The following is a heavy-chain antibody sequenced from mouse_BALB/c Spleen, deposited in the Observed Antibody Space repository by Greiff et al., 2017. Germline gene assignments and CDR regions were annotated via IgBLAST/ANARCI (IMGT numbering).Heavy chain of an antibody. D-gene: IGHD2-10*01. CDR1: GFTFSSYG. CDR2: ISSGGSYT. J-gene: IGHJ4*01. V-gene: IGHV5-6*01. CDR3: ARVAYYGNYVGDYYAMDY. Sequence: EVKLMESGGDLVKPGGSLKLSCAASGFTFSSYGMSWVRQTPDKRLEWVATISSGGSYTYYPDSVKGRFTISRDNAKNTLYLQMSSLKSEDTAMYYCARVAYYGNYVGDYYAMDYWGQGTSVTVSS.